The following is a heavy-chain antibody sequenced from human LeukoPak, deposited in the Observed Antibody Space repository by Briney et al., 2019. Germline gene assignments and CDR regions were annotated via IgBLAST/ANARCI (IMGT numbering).Heavy chain of an antibody. CDR1: GYTFTSYH. J-gene: IGHJ2*01. CDR3: ARDHGGKVDRYFDL. Sequence: GASVKVSCKASGYTFTSYHITWVRQAPGQGLEWMGWISAYNGNTNYAQKLQGRVTMTTDTSTSTAYMELRSLRSDDTAVYYCARDHGGKVDRYFDLWGRGTLVTVSS. D-gene: IGHD4-23*01. V-gene: IGHV1-18*01. CDR2: ISAYNGNT.